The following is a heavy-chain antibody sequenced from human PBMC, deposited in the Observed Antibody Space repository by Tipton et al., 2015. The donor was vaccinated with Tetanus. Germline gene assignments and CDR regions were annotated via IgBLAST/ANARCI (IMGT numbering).Heavy chain of an antibody. Sequence: SLRLSCAASGFTFSGYAMSWVRQAPGKGLEWVSMISGNGRRTIYADSVRGRFTASRDSSDDMVYLQMNSLRAEDTAVYFCARGLTTYGSARYFDSWGQGSLVIVSS. CDR1: GFTFSGYA. J-gene: IGHJ4*02. V-gene: IGHV3-23*01. CDR3: ARGLTTYGSARYFDS. D-gene: IGHD4-17*01. CDR2: ISGNGRRT.